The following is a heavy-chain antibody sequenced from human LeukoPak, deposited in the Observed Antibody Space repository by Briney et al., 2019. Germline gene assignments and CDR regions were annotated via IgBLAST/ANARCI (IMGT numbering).Heavy chain of an antibody. CDR1: GFDFTRDW. J-gene: IGHJ4*02. CDR2: IFPDDSDT. Sequence: GESLKISCRFSGFDFTRDWIGWVRLMPGKGLEWMGIIFPDDSDTRYSPSFQGQVTLSADKSISTACVRWSSLKASDTAIYYCARRDPTTVTAFDYWGQGTLVTVSS. V-gene: IGHV5-51*01. D-gene: IGHD4-17*01. CDR3: ARRDPTTVTAFDY.